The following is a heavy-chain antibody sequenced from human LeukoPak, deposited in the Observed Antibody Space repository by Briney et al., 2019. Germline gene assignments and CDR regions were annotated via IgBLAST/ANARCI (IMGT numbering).Heavy chain of an antibody. D-gene: IGHD5-18*01. CDR2: INGNGAAT. V-gene: IGHV3-23*01. Sequence: GGSLRLSCVASGFTFNNYAMHWVRQAPGKGLEWVSTINGNGAATYYADSFKGRFLISRDNSKNTLYLQMNSLRAEDTAVYYCAKDLRQYSYGPYYFHYGAREPRVPVSS. J-gene: IGHJ4*02. CDR3: AKDLRQYSYGPYYFHY. CDR1: GFTFNNYA.